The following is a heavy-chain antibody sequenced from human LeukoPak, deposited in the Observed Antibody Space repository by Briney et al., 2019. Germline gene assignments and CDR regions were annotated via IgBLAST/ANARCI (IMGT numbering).Heavy chain of an antibody. CDR2: IYYSGST. J-gene: IGHJ6*03. CDR1: GGSISSYY. V-gene: IGHV4-59*12. CDR3: ARVAGYCSSTSCYSYYYYMDV. D-gene: IGHD2-2*01. Sequence: SETLSLTCTVSGGSISSYYWSWIRQPPGKGLEWIGYIYYSGSTYYNPSLKSRVTISVDTSKNQFSLKLSSVTAADTAVYYCARVAGYCSSTSCYSYYYYMDVWGKGTTVTVSS.